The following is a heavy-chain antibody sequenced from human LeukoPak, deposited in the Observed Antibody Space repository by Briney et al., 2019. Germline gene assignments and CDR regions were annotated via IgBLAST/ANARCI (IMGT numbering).Heavy chain of an antibody. D-gene: IGHD2-21*02. CDR3: ARVPQMSGVTSYYYYYYMDV. CDR2: IYYSGST. J-gene: IGHJ6*03. V-gene: IGHV4-39*07. Sequence: SETLSLTCTVSAGSISSSSYYWGWIREPPGKGLERIESIYYSGSTYYNPSLKSRVTISVDTSKNQFSLKLSSVTAADTAVYYCARVPQMSGVTSYYYYYYMDVWGKGTTVTVSS. CDR1: AGSISSSSYY.